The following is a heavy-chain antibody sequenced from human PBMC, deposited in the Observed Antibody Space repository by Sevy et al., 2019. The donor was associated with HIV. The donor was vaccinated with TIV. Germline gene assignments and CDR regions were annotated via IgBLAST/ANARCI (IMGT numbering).Heavy chain of an antibody. CDR1: GFNFRNYW. CDR2: IKHDGSEQ. CDR3: ARERGDEGKSGAKFDY. V-gene: IGHV3-7*01. J-gene: IGHJ4*02. D-gene: IGHD3-10*01. Sequence: GGSLRLSCEVFGFNFRNYWMSWVRQAPGKGLEWVANIKHDGSEQYYLDSVKGRFTVSRDNGKKSLYFQMTGLRVDDAALYYCARERGDEGKSGAKFDYWGRGTLVTVSS.